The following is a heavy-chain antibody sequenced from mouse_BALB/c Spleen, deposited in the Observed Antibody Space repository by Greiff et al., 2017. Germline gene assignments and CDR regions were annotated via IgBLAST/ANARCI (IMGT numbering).Heavy chain of an antibody. CDR2: IDPENGDT. CDR1: GFNIKDYY. V-gene: IGHV14-4*02. J-gene: IGHJ3*01. CDR3: TAGDKGFAY. Sequence: EVKLQESGAELVRSGASVKLSCTASGFNIKDYYMHWVKQRPEQGLEWIGWIDPENGDTEYAPKFQGKATMTADTSSNTAYLQLSSLTSEDTAVYYCTAGDKGFAYWGQGTLVTVSA.